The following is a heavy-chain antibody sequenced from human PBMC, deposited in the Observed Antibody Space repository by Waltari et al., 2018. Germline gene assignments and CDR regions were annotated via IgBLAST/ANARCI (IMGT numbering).Heavy chain of an antibody. CDR3: ARHGRVVDVVVVVAATLIDY. CDR1: GGSIRSSTYS. J-gene: IGHJ4*02. CDR2: IYESGSI. Sequence: QLQLQESGPGLVKPSETLSLTCTVSGGSIRSSTYSWGWIRQAPGKGLEWIGSIYESGSIYYNPSLNSRVSLSVDTSKNQFSLQLSSVTAADTAVYYCARHGRVVDVVVVVAATLIDYWGQGTLVTVSS. V-gene: IGHV4-39*01. D-gene: IGHD2-15*01.